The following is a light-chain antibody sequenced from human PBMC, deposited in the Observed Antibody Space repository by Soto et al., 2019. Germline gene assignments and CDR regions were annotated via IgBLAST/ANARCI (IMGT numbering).Light chain of an antibody. CDR2: KAS. V-gene: IGKV1-5*03. CDR3: QQYSVYPIT. CDR1: QSISSW. J-gene: IGKJ5*01. Sequence: DIQMTQSPSTLSASVGDRVTITCRASQSISSWLAWYQQKPGKAPKSLIYKASSLESGVPSRFSGGGSGTEFTLTISSLQPDDFATYYCQQYSVYPITFGQGTPLEIK.